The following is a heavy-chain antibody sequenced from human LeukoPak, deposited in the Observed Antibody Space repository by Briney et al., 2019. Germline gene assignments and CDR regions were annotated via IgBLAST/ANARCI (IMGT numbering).Heavy chain of an antibody. CDR2: ISAYNGDT. D-gene: IGHD1-26*01. CDR1: GYTFTNFG. Sequence: GASVKVSCKASGYTFTNFGISWVRQAPGQGLEWMGWISAYNGDTNHAQKFQGRVTMTTDTSMSTAYMELRSLRSDDTAVYYCARAGMRGSYYFDYWGQGTLVTVSS. J-gene: IGHJ4*02. CDR3: ARAGMRGSYYFDY. V-gene: IGHV1-18*01.